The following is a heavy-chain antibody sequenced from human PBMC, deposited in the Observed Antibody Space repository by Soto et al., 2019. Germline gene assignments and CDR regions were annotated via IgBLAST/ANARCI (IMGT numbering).Heavy chain of an antibody. CDR2: IYYSGST. D-gene: IGHD6-13*01. V-gene: IGHV4-59*08. CDR1: GGSISSYY. CDR3: ARQLIAAAGIDY. Sequence: SETLSLTCTVSGGSISSYYWSWIRQPPGKGLEWIGYIYYSGSTNYNPSLKSRVTISVDTSKNQFSLKLSSVTAADTAVYYCARQLIAAAGIDYWGQGTLVTVSS. J-gene: IGHJ4*02.